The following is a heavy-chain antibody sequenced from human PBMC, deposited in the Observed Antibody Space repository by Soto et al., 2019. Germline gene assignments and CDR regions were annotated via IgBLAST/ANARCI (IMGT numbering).Heavy chain of an antibody. CDR2: MNPNIGNT. CDR3: AIALDGDNVDY. J-gene: IGHJ4*02. V-gene: IGHV1-8*01. Sequence: QVQLVQSGAEVKKPGASVTVSCKASGYTFTSYDINWVRQATGQGLEWMGWMNPNIGNTGYAQKLQGRDTMTRNTSISMAYMELSSLRSEDSAVYYCAIALDGDNVDYWGQGTLVTVSS. CDR1: GYTFTSYD. D-gene: IGHD4-17*01.